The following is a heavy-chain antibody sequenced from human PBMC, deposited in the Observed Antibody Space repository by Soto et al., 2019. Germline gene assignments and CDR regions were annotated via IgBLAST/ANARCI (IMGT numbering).Heavy chain of an antibody. CDR1: GFTFSSYA. CDR2: ISSNGGST. CDR3: ARDRGYCSSTSCPNCFDP. Sequence: GGSLRLSCAASGFTFSSYAMHWVRQAPGKGLEYVSAISSNGGSTYYANSVKGRFTISRDNSKNTLYLQMGSLRAEDMAVYYCARDRGYCSSTSCPNCFDPWGQGTLVTVSS. V-gene: IGHV3-64*01. D-gene: IGHD2-2*01. J-gene: IGHJ5*02.